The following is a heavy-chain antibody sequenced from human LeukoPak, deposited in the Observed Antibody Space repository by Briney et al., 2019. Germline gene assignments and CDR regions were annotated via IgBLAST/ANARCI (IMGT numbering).Heavy chain of an antibody. CDR2: IKEDGSEQ. Sequence: GGSLRLSCVASGLTFSNFWMGWVRQAPGKGVEWVANIKEDGSEQYYVDSLKGRFTISRDNAKASLYLQMNSLRAEDTAVYYCARDRPGYYFDYWGQGTLVTVSS. V-gene: IGHV3-7*05. CDR3: ARDRPGYYFDY. D-gene: IGHD6-6*01. J-gene: IGHJ4*02. CDR1: GLTFSNFW.